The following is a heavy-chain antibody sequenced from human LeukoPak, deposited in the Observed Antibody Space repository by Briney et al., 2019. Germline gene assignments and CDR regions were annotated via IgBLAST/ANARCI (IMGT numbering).Heavy chain of an antibody. CDR3: ARDLFFDSSGYDY. V-gene: IGHV1-69*04. CDR2: IIPILGTA. D-gene: IGHD3-22*01. CDR1: GGTFSSYA. Sequence: ASVKVSCKASGGTFSSYAISWVRQAPGQGLEWMGKIIPILGTASYAQKFQGRVTITADKSTSTAYMELSSLRSEDTAVYYCARDLFFDSSGYDYWGQGTLVTVSS. J-gene: IGHJ4*02.